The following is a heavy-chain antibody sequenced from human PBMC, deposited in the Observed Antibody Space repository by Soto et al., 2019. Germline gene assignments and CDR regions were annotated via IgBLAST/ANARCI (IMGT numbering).Heavy chain of an antibody. D-gene: IGHD2-15*01. CDR2: IIPIFGTA. V-gene: IGHV1-69*13. J-gene: IGHJ3*02. CDR1: GGTFSSYA. CDR3: ARVVEGSGVDAFDI. Sequence: SVKVSCKASGGTFSSYAISWVRQAPGQGLEWMGGIIPIFGTANYAQKFQGRVTITADESTSTAYMELSSLRSEDTAVYYCARVVEGSGVDAFDIWGQGTMVTVSS.